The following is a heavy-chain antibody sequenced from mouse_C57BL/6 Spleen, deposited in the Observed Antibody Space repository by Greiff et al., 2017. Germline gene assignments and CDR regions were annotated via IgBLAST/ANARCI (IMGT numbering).Heavy chain of an antibody. CDR2: ISYDGSN. J-gene: IGHJ4*01. V-gene: IGHV3-6*01. CDR3: ASGGLRRYYAMDY. D-gene: IGHD2-4*01. CDR1: GYSITSCYY. Sequence: VQLKESGPGLVKPSQSLSLTCSVTGYSITSCYYWNWIRQFPGNKLEWMGYISYDGSNNYNPSLKNRISITRDTSKNQFFLKLNSVTTEDTATYYCASGGLRRYYAMDYWGQGTSVTVSS.